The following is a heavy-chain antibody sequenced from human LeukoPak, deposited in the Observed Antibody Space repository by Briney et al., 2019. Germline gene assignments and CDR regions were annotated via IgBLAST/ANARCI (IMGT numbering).Heavy chain of an antibody. CDR1: GFTFGDYA. CDR3: TSNPDYGGPLDY. V-gene: IGHV3-49*03. J-gene: IGHJ4*02. CDR2: IRSKAYGGTT. D-gene: IGHD4-23*01. Sequence: GRSLRLSCTASGFTFGDYAMSWFRQAPGKGLEWVGFIRSKAYGGTTEYAASVKGRFTISRDDSKSIAYLQMNSLKTEDTAVYYCTSNPDYGGPLDYWGQGTLVTVSS.